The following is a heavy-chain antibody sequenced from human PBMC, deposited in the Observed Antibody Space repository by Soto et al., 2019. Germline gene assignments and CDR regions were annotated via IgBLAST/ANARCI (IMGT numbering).Heavy chain of an antibody. CDR3: ARDKGLRLGELDWFDP. CDR2: IIPIFCTA. D-gene: IGHD3-16*01. CDR1: VCTFSSYA. V-gene: IGHV1-69*01. Sequence: GXSVKVSYNASVCTFSSYAISLVRHTPGQGLEWMGGIIPIFCTANYAQKFQGRVTITADESTSTAYMELSSLRSEDTAVYYCARDKGLRLGELDWFDPWGQGTLVTVSS. J-gene: IGHJ5*02.